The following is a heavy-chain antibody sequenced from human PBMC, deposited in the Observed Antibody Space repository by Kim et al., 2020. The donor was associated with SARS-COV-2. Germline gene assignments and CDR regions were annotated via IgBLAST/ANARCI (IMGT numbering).Heavy chain of an antibody. Sequence: ASVKVSCKASGYTFTSYYMHWVRQAPGQGLEWMGIINPSGGSTSYAQKFQGRVTMTRDTSTSTVYMELSSLRSEDTAVYYCARDGGTGYYDSSVSDWFDPWGQGTLVTVSS. D-gene: IGHD3-22*01. J-gene: IGHJ5*02. CDR3: ARDGGTGYYDSSVSDWFDP. CDR1: GYTFTSYY. V-gene: IGHV1-46*01. CDR2: INPSGGST.